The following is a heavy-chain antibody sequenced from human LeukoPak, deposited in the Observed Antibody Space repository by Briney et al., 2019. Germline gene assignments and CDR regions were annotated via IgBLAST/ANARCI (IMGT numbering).Heavy chain of an antibody. V-gene: IGHV3-11*04. Sequence: GGSLRLSCAASGFTFSDYYMSWIRQAPGKGLEWVSYISSSGSTIYYADSVKGRFTISRDNAKNSLYLQMNSLRAEDTAVYYCARDWSRVRGVINYYYYYYMDVWGKGTTVTVSS. CDR3: ARDWSRVRGVINYYYYYYMDV. J-gene: IGHJ6*03. CDR1: GFTFSDYY. D-gene: IGHD3-10*01. CDR2: ISSSGSTI.